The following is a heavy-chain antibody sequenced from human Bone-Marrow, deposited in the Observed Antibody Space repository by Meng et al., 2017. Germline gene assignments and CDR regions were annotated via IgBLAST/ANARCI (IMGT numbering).Heavy chain of an antibody. V-gene: IGHV3-9*01. Sequence: SLKISCAASGFTFDDYAMHWVRQAPGKGLEWVSGISWNSGSIGYADSVKGRFTLSRDNSKNTLYLQMNSLRAEDTAVYYCAKVVRLLWFGVDYWGQGTLVTVSS. CDR2: ISWNSGSI. D-gene: IGHD3-10*01. CDR3: AKVVRLLWFGVDY. CDR1: GFTFDDYA. J-gene: IGHJ4*02.